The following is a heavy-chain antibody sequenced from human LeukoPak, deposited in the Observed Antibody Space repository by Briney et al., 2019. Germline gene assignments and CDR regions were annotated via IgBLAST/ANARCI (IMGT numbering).Heavy chain of an antibody. CDR3: ARDVHGALDF. V-gene: IGHV3-7*01. D-gene: IGHD4/OR15-4a*01. CDR2: IRGDAGDK. CDR1: GFTFSRYW. Sequence: GGSLRLSCAASGFTFSRYWMAWVRQAPGKGLEWVANIRGDAGDKGYADSVRDRFTISRDNGKNSLYLQMNSLTAEDRAVYYCARDVHGALDFWGQGTLVVVSS. J-gene: IGHJ4*02.